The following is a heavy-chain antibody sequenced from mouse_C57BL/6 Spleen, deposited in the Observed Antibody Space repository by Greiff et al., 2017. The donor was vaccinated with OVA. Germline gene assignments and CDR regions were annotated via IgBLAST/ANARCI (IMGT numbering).Heavy chain of an antibody. CDR3: ARSYSNYFDY. Sequence: QVQLQQPGAELVKPGASVKLSCKASGYTFTSYWMHWVKQRPGQGLEWIGMIHPNSGSTNYNEKFKSKATLTVDKSSSTAYMQLSSLTSEDAAVYYCARSYSNYFDYWGQGTTLTVSS. J-gene: IGHJ2*01. D-gene: IGHD2-5*01. V-gene: IGHV1-64*01. CDR2: IHPNSGST. CDR1: GYTFTSYW.